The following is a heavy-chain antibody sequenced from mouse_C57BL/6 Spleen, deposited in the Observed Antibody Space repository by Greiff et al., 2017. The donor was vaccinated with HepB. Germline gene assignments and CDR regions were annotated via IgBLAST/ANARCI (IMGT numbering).Heavy chain of an antibody. J-gene: IGHJ2*01. Sequence: QVQLQQPGAELVMPGASVKLSCKASGYTFTSYWMHWVKQRPGQGLEWIGEIDPSDSYTNYNQKFKGKSTLTVDKSSSTAYMQLSSLTSEDSAVYYCARGKTGPYYFDYWGQGTTLTVSS. CDR1: GYTFTSYW. CDR2: IDPSDSYT. V-gene: IGHV1-69*01. D-gene: IGHD4-1*01. CDR3: ARGKTGPYYFDY.